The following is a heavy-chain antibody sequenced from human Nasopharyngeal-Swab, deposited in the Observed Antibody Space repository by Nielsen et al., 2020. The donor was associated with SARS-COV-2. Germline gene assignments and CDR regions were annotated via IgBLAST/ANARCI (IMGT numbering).Heavy chain of an antibody. Sequence: GSLRLSCTVSGGSISSGGYYWSWIRQHPGKGLEWIGYIYYSGSTNYNPSLKSRVTISVDTSKNQFSLKLSSVTAADTAVYYCARLKGTGGDYATYMDVWGQGTTVTVSS. CDR1: GGSISSGGYY. J-gene: IGHJ6*02. D-gene: IGHD4-17*01. CDR3: ARLKGTGGDYATYMDV. CDR2: IYYSGST. V-gene: IGHV4-61*08.